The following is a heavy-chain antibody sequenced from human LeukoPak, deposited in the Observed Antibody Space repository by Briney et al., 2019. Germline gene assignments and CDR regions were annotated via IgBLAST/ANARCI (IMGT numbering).Heavy chain of an antibody. Sequence: SVKVSCKASGGTFSSYAISWVRQAPGQGLEWMGRIIPILGIANYAQKFQGRVTITADKSTSTAYMELSSLRSEDTAVYYCARDLRLGEGVYDYWGQGTLVTVSS. J-gene: IGHJ4*02. CDR2: IIPILGIA. CDR3: ARDLRLGEGVYDY. D-gene: IGHD3-10*01. V-gene: IGHV1-69*04. CDR1: GGTFSSYA.